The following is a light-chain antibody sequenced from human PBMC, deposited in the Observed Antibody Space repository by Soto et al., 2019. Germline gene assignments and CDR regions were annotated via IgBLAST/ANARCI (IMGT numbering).Light chain of an antibody. V-gene: IGKV1-33*01. CDR3: QQYDNLPLT. CDR1: QDISNY. CDR2: DAS. Sequence: DIQMTPSPSSLSASVGDRVTITCQASQDISNYLNWYQQKPGKAPKLLIYDASNLETGVPSRFSGSGSGTDFTFTISSRQPEDSATYYCQQYDNLPLTFGGGTKVDIK. J-gene: IGKJ4*01.